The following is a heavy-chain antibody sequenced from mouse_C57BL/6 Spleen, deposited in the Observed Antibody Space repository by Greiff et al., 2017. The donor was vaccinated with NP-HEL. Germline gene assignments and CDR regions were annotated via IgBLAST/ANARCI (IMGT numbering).Heavy chain of an antibody. V-gene: IGHV1-55*01. D-gene: IGHD1-1*01. CDR3: ARGHYYGSAFAY. J-gene: IGHJ3*01. CDR1: GYTFTSYW. CDR2: IYPGSGST. Sequence: VQLQQPGAELVKPGASVKMSCKASGYTFTSYWITWVKQRPGQGLEWIGDIYPGSGSTNYNEKFKSKATLTVDTSSSTAYMQLSSLTSEDSAVYYCARGHYYGSAFAYWGQGTLVTVSA.